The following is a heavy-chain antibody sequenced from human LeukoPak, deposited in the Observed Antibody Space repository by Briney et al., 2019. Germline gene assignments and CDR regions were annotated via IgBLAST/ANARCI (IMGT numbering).Heavy chain of an antibody. CDR2: IYPGDSDT. J-gene: IGHJ4*02. CDR1: GYSFTSYW. CDR3: ARQPFRRDGYGCLDY. D-gene: IGHD5-24*01. V-gene: IGHV5-51*01. Sequence: GESLKISCKGSGYSFTSYWIGWVRQMPGKGLEWMGIIYPGDSDTRYSPSFQGQVTISADKSISTAYLQWSSLKASDTAMYYCARQPFRRDGYGCLDYWGQGTLVTVSS.